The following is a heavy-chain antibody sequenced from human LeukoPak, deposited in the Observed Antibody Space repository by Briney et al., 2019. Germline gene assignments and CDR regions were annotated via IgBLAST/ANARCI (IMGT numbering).Heavy chain of an antibody. D-gene: IGHD3-22*01. Sequence: GGSLRLSCAASGFTFSSYGMHWVRQAPGKGLEWVAVISYDGSNKYYADSVKGRFSISRDNSKNTLHLQIDSLRVEDTAVYYCAREFHSSGYAGTFDCWGQGTLVTVSS. CDR3: AREFHSSGYAGTFDC. CDR2: ISYDGSNK. V-gene: IGHV3-30*03. CDR1: GFTFSSYG. J-gene: IGHJ4*02.